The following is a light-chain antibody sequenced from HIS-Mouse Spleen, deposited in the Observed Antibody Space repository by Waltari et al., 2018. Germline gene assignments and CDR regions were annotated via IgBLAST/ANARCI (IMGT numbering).Light chain of an antibody. CDR2: KDS. Sequence: SYELTQPPSVSVSPGQKARITCSGDALPKQYAYWYQQKPGQAPVLVIYKDSERPSGIPERFSGSSSGTTVTLTISGVQAEDEADYYCQSADSSGTGWVFGGGTKLTVL. J-gene: IGLJ3*02. V-gene: IGLV3-25*03. CDR3: QSADSSGTGWV. CDR1: ALPKQY.